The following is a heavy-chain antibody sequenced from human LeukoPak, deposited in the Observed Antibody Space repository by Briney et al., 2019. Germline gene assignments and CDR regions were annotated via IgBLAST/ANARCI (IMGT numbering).Heavy chain of an antibody. V-gene: IGHV4-59*08. CDR1: GGSISSYY. CDR3: ASLQYSRGYFDY. CDR2: IYYSGST. J-gene: IGHJ4*02. D-gene: IGHD6-6*01. Sequence: SETLSLTCTVSGGSISSYYWSWIRQPPGKGLEWIGYIYYSGSTNYNPSLKSRVTISVDTSKNQFSLKLSSVTAADTAVYYCASLQYSRGYFDYWGQGTLVTVPS.